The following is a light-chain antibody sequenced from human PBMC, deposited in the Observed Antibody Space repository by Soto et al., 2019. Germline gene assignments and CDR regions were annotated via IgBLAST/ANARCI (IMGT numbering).Light chain of an antibody. Sequence: EIVWTQSPGTLSLSPGERATLSCRASQSVSSSYLAWYQQKPGQAPRLLIYGASSRATGIPDRFSGSGSGKDFTLTISRLEPEEFAVYYCQQYGSSSVTFGQGTKVEIK. V-gene: IGKV3-20*01. J-gene: IGKJ1*01. CDR1: QSVSSSY. CDR3: QQYGSSSVT. CDR2: GAS.